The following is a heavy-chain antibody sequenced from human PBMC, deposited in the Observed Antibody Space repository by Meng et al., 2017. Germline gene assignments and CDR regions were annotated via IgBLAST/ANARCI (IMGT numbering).Heavy chain of an antibody. J-gene: IGHJ5*02. CDR3: ASGPPGWFDP. D-gene: IGHD7-27*01. CDR1: GGTFSSYA. CDR2: IIPIFGTA. V-gene: IGHV1-69*06. Sequence: LQVVDCGDEVKKRGPAVKVSCKASGGTFSSYAISWVRQAPGQGLEWMGGIIPIFGTANYAKKFQGRVTITADKSTSTAYMELSSLRSEDTAVYYCASGPPGWFDPWGQGTLVTVSS.